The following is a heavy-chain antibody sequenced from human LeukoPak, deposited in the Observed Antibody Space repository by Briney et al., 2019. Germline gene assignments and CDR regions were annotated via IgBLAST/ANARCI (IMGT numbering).Heavy chain of an antibody. Sequence: PSETLSLTRAVSGGSISSSYWWSWIRQPPGKGLEWIGEIYHSGSTNYNLSLKSRVTISVDKSKNQFSLKLNSVTAADTAVYYCAANSADYNTLGSSYRVWGQGTLVTVSS. CDR3: AANSADYNTLGSSYRV. D-gene: IGHD3-10*01. CDR1: GGSISSSYW. J-gene: IGHJ4*02. V-gene: IGHV4-4*02. CDR2: IYHSGST.